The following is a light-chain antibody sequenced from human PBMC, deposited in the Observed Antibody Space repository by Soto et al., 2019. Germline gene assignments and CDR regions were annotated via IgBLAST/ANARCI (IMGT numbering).Light chain of an antibody. CDR3: QQYSGYPGT. J-gene: IGKJ1*01. CDR2: KAS. CDR1: QSISNW. Sequence: DIQMTQSPSTLSASVGDRVTVTCRASQSISNWLAWYQQKPQKAPNLVISKASTLESGIPSRFSGSGSGTEFTLTISSLQPDDFATYYCQQYSGYPGTFGQGTKVEVK. V-gene: IGKV1-5*03.